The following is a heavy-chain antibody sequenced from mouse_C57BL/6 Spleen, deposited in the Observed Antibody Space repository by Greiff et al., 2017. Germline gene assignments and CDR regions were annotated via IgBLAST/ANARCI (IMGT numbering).Heavy chain of an antibody. CDR1: GYTFTDYE. CDR2: IDPETGGT. J-gene: IGHJ2*01. CDR3: TREDYDGRYFDY. V-gene: IGHV1-15*01. Sequence: QVQLQQSGAELVRPGASVTLSCKASGYTFTDYEMHWVKQTPVHGLEWIGAIDPETGGTAYNQKFKGKAILTADKSSSTAYMELRSLTSEDSAVYYCTREDYDGRYFDYWGQGTTLTVSS. D-gene: IGHD2-4*01.